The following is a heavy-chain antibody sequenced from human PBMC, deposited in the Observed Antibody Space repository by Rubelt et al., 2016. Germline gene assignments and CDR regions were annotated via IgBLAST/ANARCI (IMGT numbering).Heavy chain of an antibody. V-gene: IGHV1-18*01. Sequence: QVQLVQSGAEVKKPGASVKVSCKASGYTFTSYDISWVRQAPGQGLEWMGWISKYSDNRSFVQKCQGRVTVTTDTSRSTADRELRSLRSDDTAVYYWARGGSLSGFDYWGQGTLVTVSS. CDR2: ISKYSDNR. CDR1: GYTFTSYD. D-gene: IGHD6-6*01. CDR3: ARGGSLSGFDY. J-gene: IGHJ4*02.